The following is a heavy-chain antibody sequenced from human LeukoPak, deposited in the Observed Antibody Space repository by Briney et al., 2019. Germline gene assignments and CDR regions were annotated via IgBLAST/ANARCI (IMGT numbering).Heavy chain of an antibody. CDR2: IYYSGST. J-gene: IGHJ4*02. CDR3: ARQGMSLFDY. CDR1: GGSISSYY. V-gene: IGHV4-59*08. Sequence: SETLSLTCTVSGGSISSYYWSWIRRPPGKGLEWIGYIYYSGSTNYNPSLKSRVTISVDTSKNQFSLKLSSVTAADTAVYYCARQGMSLFDYWGQGTLVTVSS.